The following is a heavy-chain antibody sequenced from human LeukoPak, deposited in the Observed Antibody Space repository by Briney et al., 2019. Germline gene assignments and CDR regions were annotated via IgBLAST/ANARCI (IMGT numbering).Heavy chain of an antibody. J-gene: IGHJ4*01. Sequence: PGGSLRLSCAASGFTFTTYWMSWVRQAPGKGLEWVGRSRDKGNSYTTAYAASVRGRFTISRDDSKNSLYLQMNSLKIEDTAVYYCTKLARAPRDFDYWGQGTLVTASS. CDR1: GFTFTTYW. V-gene: IGHV3-72*01. CDR3: TKLARAPRDFDY. D-gene: IGHD3-10*01. CDR2: SRDKGNSYTT.